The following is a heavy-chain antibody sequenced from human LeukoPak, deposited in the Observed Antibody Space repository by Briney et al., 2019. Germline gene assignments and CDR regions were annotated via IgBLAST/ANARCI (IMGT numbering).Heavy chain of an antibody. Sequence: ASVKVSCKVSGYTLTELSMHWVRQAPGKGLEWMGGFDPEDGETIYAQKFQGRVTMTEDTSTDTAYMELSSLRSEDTAVYYCATVEMATKKYNWFDPWGQGTLVTVSP. D-gene: IGHD5-24*01. V-gene: IGHV1-24*01. J-gene: IGHJ5*02. CDR2: FDPEDGET. CDR1: GYTLTELS. CDR3: ATVEMATKKYNWFDP.